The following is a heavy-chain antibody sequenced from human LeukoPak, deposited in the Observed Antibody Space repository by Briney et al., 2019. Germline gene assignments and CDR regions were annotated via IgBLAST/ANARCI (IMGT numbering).Heavy chain of an antibody. D-gene: IGHD1-26*01. CDR3: ASAAEWEPFEY. CDR2: ISAYNGNT. CDR1: GYTFTSYG. Sequence: ASVKVSCKASGYTFTSYGISWVRQAPGQGLEWMGWISAYNGNTNYAQKLQGRVTMTRDTSISTAYMELSRLRSDDTAVYYCASAAEWEPFEYWGQGTLVTVSS. J-gene: IGHJ4*02. V-gene: IGHV1-18*01.